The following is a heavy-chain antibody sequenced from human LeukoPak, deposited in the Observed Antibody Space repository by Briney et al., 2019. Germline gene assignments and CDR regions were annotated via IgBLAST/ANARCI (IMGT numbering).Heavy chain of an antibody. D-gene: IGHD3/OR15-3a*01. V-gene: IGHV3-30*18. J-gene: IGHJ4*02. CDR2: ISYDGSNK. CDR1: GFTFSNAW. Sequence: GGSLRPSCAASGFTFSNAWMSWVRQAPGKGLEWVAVISYDGSNKYYADSVKGRFTISRDNSKNTLYLQMNSLTAEDTAVYYCAKDSQLWAAYFDYWGQGTLVTVSS. CDR3: AKDSQLWAAYFDY.